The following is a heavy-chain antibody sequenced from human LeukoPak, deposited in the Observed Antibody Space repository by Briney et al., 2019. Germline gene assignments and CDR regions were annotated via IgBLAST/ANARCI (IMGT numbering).Heavy chain of an antibody. Sequence: PGGSLRLSCAASGFTFSSYAMTWVRQAPGMGLEWVSAITGSGASTYYADSVKGRFTISRASSKNTLYLQMNSLRAEDTALYYCAKDLSVAVTDGFDIWGQGTMVTVSS. D-gene: IGHD2-15*01. CDR3: AKDLSVAVTDGFDI. J-gene: IGHJ3*02. V-gene: IGHV3-23*01. CDR2: ITGSGAST. CDR1: GFTFSSYA.